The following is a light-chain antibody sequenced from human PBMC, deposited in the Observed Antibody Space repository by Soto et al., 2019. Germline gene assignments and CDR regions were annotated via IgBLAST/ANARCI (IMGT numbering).Light chain of an antibody. J-gene: IGLJ2*01. Sequence: QSVLTQPPSVSGAPGQRVTISCTGSSSNVGAGRDVHWYRQLPGAAPKFLISDSNNRASGVPDRFSVSKSGASASLAITGLRAEDEGDYYCSSYTTSRTVLFGGGTKLTVL. CDR3: SSYTTSRTVL. CDR2: DSN. V-gene: IGLV1-40*01. CDR1: SSNVGAGRD.